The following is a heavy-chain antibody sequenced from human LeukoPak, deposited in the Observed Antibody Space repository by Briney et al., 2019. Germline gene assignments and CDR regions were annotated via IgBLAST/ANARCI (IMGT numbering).Heavy chain of an antibody. CDR3: ARAAYSSTWYARYFDL. D-gene: IGHD6-13*01. CDR1: GFTFSSYD. Sequence: PGGSLRLSCAASGFTFSSYDIHCVRHATGRGLEWGSGIGTAGEIYYPGSVKGRFTISRENAKNSLYLQMNSLRAGDTAVYYCARAAYSSTWYARYFDLWGRGTLLTVSS. J-gene: IGHJ2*01. V-gene: IGHV3-13*01. CDR2: IGTAGEI.